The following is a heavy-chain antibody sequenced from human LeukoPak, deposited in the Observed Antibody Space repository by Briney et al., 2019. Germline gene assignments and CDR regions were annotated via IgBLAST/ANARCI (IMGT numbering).Heavy chain of an antibody. J-gene: IGHJ5*02. CDR2: ISGSGSTI. CDR3: AKDWSGDYNWSDP. D-gene: IGHD3-3*01. V-gene: IGHV3-11*04. CDR1: GFTFSDYY. Sequence: GGSLRLSCAASGFTFSDYYMSWLRQAPGKGLEWVSYISGSGSTIYYADSVKGRFTISRDNAKNSLYLQMNSLRAEDTAVYYCAKDWSGDYNWSDPWGQGTLVIVSS.